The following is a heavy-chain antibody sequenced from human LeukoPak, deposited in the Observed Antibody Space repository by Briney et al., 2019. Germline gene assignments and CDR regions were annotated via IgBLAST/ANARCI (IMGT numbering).Heavy chain of an antibody. J-gene: IGHJ3*02. CDR1: GFTVSSNY. CDR2: INSDGSST. CDR3: ARRSAAKDAFDI. V-gene: IGHV3-74*01. D-gene: IGHD6-25*01. Sequence: GGSLRLSCAASGFTVSSNYMSWVRQAPGKGLEWVSRINSDGSSTSYADSVKGRFTISRDNAKNTLYLQMNSLRAEDTAVYYCARRSAAKDAFDIWGQGTMVTVSS.